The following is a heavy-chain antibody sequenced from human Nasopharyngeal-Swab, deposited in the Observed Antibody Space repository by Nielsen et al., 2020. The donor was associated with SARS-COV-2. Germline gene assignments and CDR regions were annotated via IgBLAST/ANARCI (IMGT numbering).Heavy chain of an antibody. Sequence: GGPLRLSCAASGFTLSSFWMTWVRQAPGKGLAWVANIKQVGSDTYYVDSVKGRFTISRDNAKNSLYLQMNSLRADDTAVYYCARLSGSSWDFDLWGRGTLVTVSS. CDR2: IKQVGSDT. CDR1: GFTLSSFW. J-gene: IGHJ2*01. CDR3: ARLSGSSWDFDL. V-gene: IGHV3-7*01. D-gene: IGHD6-13*01.